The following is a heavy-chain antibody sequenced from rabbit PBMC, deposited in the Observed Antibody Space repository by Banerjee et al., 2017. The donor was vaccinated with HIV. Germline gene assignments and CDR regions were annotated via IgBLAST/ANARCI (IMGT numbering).Heavy chain of an antibody. Sequence: QSLEESGGDLVKPGASLTLTCTASEFSFSSSYYMCWVRQAPGKGLEWIACIDTGSSGSTYYASWAKGRFTISKTSSTTVTLQMTSLTAADTATYFCARGTNDNVNYVGDLWGPGTLVTVS. CDR1: EFSFSSSYY. D-gene: IGHD1-1*01. J-gene: IGHJ4*01. CDR2: IDTGSSGST. V-gene: IGHV1S40*01. CDR3: ARGTNDNVNYVGDL.